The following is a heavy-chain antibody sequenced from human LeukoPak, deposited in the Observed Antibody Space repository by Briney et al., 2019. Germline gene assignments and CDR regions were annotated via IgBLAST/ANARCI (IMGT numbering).Heavy chain of an antibody. CDR3: SRDFSSSSTVAFDI. CDR2: IIPIFDTA. CDR1: GGTFSSYA. Sequence: SVKVSCKASGGTFSSYAISWVRQAPGQGLEWMGGIIPIFDTANYAQKFQDRVTITADDSTSTAYMELSSLRSEDTAVYYCSRDFSSSSTVAFDIWGQGTMVTVSS. V-gene: IGHV1-69*13. D-gene: IGHD6-6*01. J-gene: IGHJ3*02.